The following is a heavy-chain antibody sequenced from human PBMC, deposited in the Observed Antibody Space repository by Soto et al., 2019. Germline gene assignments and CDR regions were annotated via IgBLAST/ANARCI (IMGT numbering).Heavy chain of an antibody. CDR2: IYYSGST. CDR3: ARHGGTISLPSY. D-gene: IGHD3-9*01. V-gene: IGHV4-39*01. J-gene: IGHJ4*02. Sequence: SETLSLTCTVSGGSISSSSYYWGWIRQPPGKRLEWIGSIYYSGSTYYNPSLKSRVTISVDTSKNQFSLKLSSVTAADTSVYYCARHGGTISLPSYWGQGTLVTGSS. CDR1: GGSISSSSYY.